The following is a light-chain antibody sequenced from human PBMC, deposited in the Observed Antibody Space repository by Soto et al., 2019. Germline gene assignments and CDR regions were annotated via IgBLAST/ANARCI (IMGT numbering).Light chain of an antibody. J-gene: IGKJ4*01. CDR2: DAS. V-gene: IGKV3-11*01. Sequence: EIVLTQSPATLSLSPGDRATLSCRASQSISRYLAWYQQKPGQAPRLLIYDASKRAAGIPARYSASGSGTDFTLTITSLEPEDFAVYYCQQRSNWPSTFGGGTKVVIK. CDR1: QSISRY. CDR3: QQRSNWPST.